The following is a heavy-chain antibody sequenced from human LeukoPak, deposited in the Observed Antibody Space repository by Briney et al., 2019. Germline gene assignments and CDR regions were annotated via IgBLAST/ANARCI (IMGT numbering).Heavy chain of an antibody. CDR2: INPNSGGT. CDR1: GCTFTGYY. J-gene: IGHJ4*02. V-gene: IGHV1-2*02. Sequence: EASVKVSCKASGCTFTGYYMHWVRQAPGQGLEWMGWINPNSGGTNYAQKFQGRVTMTRDTSISTAYMELSRLRSDDTAAYYCARDREGYDYWGQGTLVTVSS. CDR3: ARDREGYDY. D-gene: IGHD2-15*01.